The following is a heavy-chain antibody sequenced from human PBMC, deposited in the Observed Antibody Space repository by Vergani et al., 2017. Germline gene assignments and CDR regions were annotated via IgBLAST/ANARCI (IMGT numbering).Heavy chain of an antibody. V-gene: IGHV1-69*13. J-gene: IGHJ4*02. CDR3: ASGGRYYYGSGSYPFDY. CDR1: GGTFSSYA. D-gene: IGHD3-10*01. Sequence: QVQLVQSGAEMEKPGSSVRVSCKASGGTFSSYAINWVRQAPGQGLEWMGRIIPIFGTANYAQKFQGRVTITADESTSTAYMELSSLRSEDTAVYYCASGGRYYYGSGSYPFDYWGQGTLVTVSS. CDR2: IIPIFGTA.